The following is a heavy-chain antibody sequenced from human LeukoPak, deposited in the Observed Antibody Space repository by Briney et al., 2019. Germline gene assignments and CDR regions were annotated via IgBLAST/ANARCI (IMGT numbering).Heavy chain of an antibody. CDR2: ISYDGNDK. D-gene: IGHD5-18*01. CDR3: AKDLPAIPVATFDP. Sequence: GSLRLSCAASGFTFSCCGMHWVRQAPGKGLEWVAVISYDGNDKYYADSVKGRFTISRDNSKNTLYLQMNSLRTEDTAVYYCAKDLPAIPVATFDPWGQGTLVTVSS. J-gene: IGHJ5*02. V-gene: IGHV3-30*18. CDR1: GFTFSCCG.